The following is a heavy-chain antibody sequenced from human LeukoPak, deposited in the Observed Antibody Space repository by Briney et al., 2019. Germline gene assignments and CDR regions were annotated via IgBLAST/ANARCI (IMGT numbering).Heavy chain of an antibody. Sequence: ASVKVSCKASGYTFTSYDINWVRQATGQGLEWMGWMNPNSGNTGYAQKFQGRVTMTRDTSISTAYMELSRLRSDDTAVYYCARVSLPVVLWFGVQPSDYWGQGTLVTVSS. J-gene: IGHJ4*02. CDR2: MNPNSGNT. D-gene: IGHD3-10*01. V-gene: IGHV1-8*01. CDR3: ARVSLPVVLWFGVQPSDY. CDR1: GYTFTSYD.